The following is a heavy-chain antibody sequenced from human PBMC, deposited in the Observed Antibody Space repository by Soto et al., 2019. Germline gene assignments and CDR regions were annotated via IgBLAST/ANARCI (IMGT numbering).Heavy chain of an antibody. Sequence: SETLSLTCAVSGYSISSGYYWGWIRQPPGKGLEWIGSIYHSGSTYYNPSLKSRVTISVDTSKNQFSLKLSSVTAADTAVYYCARDGSLEQLARFDPWGQGTLVTVSS. CDR1: GYSISSGYY. D-gene: IGHD6-6*01. CDR3: ARDGSLEQLARFDP. V-gene: IGHV4-38-2*02. J-gene: IGHJ5*02. CDR2: IYHSGST.